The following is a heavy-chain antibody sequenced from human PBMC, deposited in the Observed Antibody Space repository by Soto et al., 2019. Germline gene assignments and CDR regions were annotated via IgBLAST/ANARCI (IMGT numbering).Heavy chain of an antibody. V-gene: IGHV3-53*01. Sequence: GGSLRLSCAASGFTVSSSYMSWVRQAPGKGLEWVSVIYSGGSTYYADSVKGRFTISRDNSKNTLYLQMNSLRAEDTAVYYCARAAYSYGPYFDYWGQGTLVTVSS. D-gene: IGHD5-18*01. J-gene: IGHJ4*02. CDR2: IYSGGST. CDR3: ARAAYSYGPYFDY. CDR1: GFTVSSSY.